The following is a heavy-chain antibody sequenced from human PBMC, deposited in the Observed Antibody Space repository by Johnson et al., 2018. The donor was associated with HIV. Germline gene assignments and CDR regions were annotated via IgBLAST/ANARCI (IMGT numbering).Heavy chain of an antibody. CDR3: ARRRRDGDAFVI. CDR1: EFTFSAFG. D-gene: IGHD5-24*01. J-gene: IGHJ3*02. CDR2: ISYDGSKK. Sequence: QVQLVESGGGVVQPGRSLRLSCAASEFTFSAFGMHWVRQAPGKGLEWVAVISYDGSKKYYADSVKGRFTISRDNSKNTLYLQRNSLRAEDTAVYYCARRRRDGDAFVIWGQGTMVTVSS. V-gene: IGHV3-30*03.